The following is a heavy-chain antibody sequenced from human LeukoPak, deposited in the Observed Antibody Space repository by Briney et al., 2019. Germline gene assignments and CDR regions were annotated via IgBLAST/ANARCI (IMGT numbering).Heavy chain of an antibody. D-gene: IGHD5-18*01. CDR3: ARTTEGGYTYDYFYYYYMDV. CDR1: GGSFSGYY. Sequence: SETLSLTCAVYGGSFSGYYWSWIRQPPGKGLEWIGYIYYSGSTNYNPSLKGRVTISVDTSKNQFSLKLSSVTAADTAVYYCARTTEGGYTYDYFYYYYMDVWGKGTTVAISS. V-gene: IGHV4-59*01. CDR2: IYYSGST. J-gene: IGHJ6*03.